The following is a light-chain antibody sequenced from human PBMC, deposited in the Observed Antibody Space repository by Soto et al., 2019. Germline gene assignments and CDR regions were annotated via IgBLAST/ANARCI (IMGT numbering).Light chain of an antibody. CDR1: QSVGSSY. CDR2: GGS. Sequence: EVVLTQSPAILSLSPGERAARSCRASQSVGSSYLAWYQHKSGQAPRLLIYGGSGRARGVPDRFNGSGSGTDFTLTLSRLEPEDFAVYYCQPYGSSPRTFGQGTKVHIK. CDR3: QPYGSSPRT. J-gene: IGKJ1*01. V-gene: IGKV3-20*01.